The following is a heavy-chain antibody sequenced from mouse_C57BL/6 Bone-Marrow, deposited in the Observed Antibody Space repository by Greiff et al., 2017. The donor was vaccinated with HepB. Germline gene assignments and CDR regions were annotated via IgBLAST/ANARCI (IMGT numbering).Heavy chain of an antibody. J-gene: IGHJ1*03. CDR1: GYSITSGYD. D-gene: IGHD1-1*01. CDR2: ISYSGST. Sequence: DVKLQESGPGMVKPSQSLSLTCTVTGYSITSGYDWHWIRHFPGNKLEWMGYISYSGSTNYNPSLKSRISITHDTSKNHFFLKLNSVTTEDTATYYCARGHYYGSSYWYFDVWGTGTTVTVSS. V-gene: IGHV3-1*01. CDR3: ARGHYYGSSYWYFDV.